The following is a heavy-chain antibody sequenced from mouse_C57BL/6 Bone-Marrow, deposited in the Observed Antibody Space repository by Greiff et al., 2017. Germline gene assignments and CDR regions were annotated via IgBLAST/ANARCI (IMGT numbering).Heavy chain of an antibody. J-gene: IGHJ4*01. CDR1: GFNIKDDY. V-gene: IGHV14-4*01. CDR2: IDPENGDT. CDR3: TTRAYYSNYGYAMDY. Sequence: VHVKQSGAELVRPGASVKLSCTASGFNIKDDYMHWVKQTPEQGLEWIGWIDPENGDTEYASKFPGQATITADTSSNTAYLQLSSLTSEDTAVYYCTTRAYYSNYGYAMDYWGQGTSVTVSS. D-gene: IGHD2-5*01.